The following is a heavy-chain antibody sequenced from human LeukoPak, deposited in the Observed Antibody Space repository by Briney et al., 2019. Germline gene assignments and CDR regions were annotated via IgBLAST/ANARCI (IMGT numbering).Heavy chain of an antibody. CDR3: ARAIIGYSSGSDAFDI. CDR2: IYYSGST. J-gene: IGHJ3*02. Sequence: SETLSLTCTVSGGSISSYYWSWIRQPPGKGLEWIGYIYYSGSTNYNPSLKSRVTISVDTSKNQFSLKLSSVTAADTAVYYCARAIIGYSSGSDAFDIWGQGTVVTVSS. D-gene: IGHD6-19*01. V-gene: IGHV4-59*01. CDR1: GGSISSYY.